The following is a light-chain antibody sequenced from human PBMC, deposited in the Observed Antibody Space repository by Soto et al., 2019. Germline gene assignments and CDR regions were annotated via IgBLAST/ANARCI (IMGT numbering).Light chain of an antibody. CDR3: QPYDNLPLT. CDR2: NAS. V-gene: IGKV1-33*01. Sequence: DIQMTQSPSSLSASVGDRVTITCQASQDISNYLNWYQQKPGKAPKLLIYNASNLETGVPSRFSESGSGTDFTFTISSLQPEDIGTYYCQPYDNLPLTFGGGTKVEIK. CDR1: QDISNY. J-gene: IGKJ4*01.